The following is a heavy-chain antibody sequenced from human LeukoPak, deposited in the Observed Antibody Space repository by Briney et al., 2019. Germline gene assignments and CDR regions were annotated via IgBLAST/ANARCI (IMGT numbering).Heavy chain of an antibody. J-gene: IGHJ5*02. D-gene: IGHD2-8*01. CDR1: GFNFNTYG. V-gene: IGHV3-33*01. CDR3: AGEVVRDVSGVDYTWLDP. CDR2: IWHDGSDE. Sequence: GGSLRLSCAASGFNFNTYGMHWVRQTPGKGLEWVAVIWHDGSDEYYADSVKGRFTISRDNSKSLVYLQMDSLRDEDTAVYYCAGEVVRDVSGVDYTWLDPWGRGTLVFVS.